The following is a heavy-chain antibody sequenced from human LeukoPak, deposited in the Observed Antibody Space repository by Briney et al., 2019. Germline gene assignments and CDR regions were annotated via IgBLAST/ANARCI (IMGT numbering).Heavy chain of an antibody. Sequence: GSLRPSCATSGITLSNYSKPLVRQAPGQGPGWGAVISYDGSNKYYADSVKGRFTISRDNSKNTLYLQMNSLRAEDTAVYYCARDLFSSSSRYFQHWGQGTLVTVSS. CDR1: GITLSNYS. D-gene: IGHD6-6*01. CDR2: ISYDGSNK. V-gene: IGHV3-30-3*01. CDR3: ARDLFSSSSRYFQH. J-gene: IGHJ1*01.